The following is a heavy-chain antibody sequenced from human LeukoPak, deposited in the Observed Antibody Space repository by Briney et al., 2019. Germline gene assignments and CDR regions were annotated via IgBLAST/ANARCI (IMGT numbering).Heavy chain of an antibody. CDR1: GYSISSGYY. D-gene: IGHD3-22*01. V-gene: IGHV4-38-2*02. CDR3: ARGGDDSSGYYYY. Sequence: PSETLSLTCTVSGYSISSGYYWGWIRQPPGKGLEWIGSIYRSGSTYYNPSLKSRVTISVDTSKNQVSLKLSSVTAADTAVYYCARGGDDSSGYYYYWGQGTLVTVSS. J-gene: IGHJ4*02. CDR2: IYRSGST.